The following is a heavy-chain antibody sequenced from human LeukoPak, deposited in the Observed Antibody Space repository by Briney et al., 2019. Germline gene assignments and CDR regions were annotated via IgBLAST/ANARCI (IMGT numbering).Heavy chain of an antibody. J-gene: IGHJ4*02. CDR2: INPSGGST. V-gene: IGHV1-46*01. CDR1: GYTFTSYY. D-gene: IGHD3-10*01. CDR3: ARLMVRGVIGDY. Sequence: ASVKVSCKASGYTFTSYYMHWGRQAPGQGLEWMGIINPSGGSTSYAQKFQGRVTMTRDTSTSTVYMELSSLRSEDTAVYYCARLMVRGVIGDYWGQGTLVTVSS.